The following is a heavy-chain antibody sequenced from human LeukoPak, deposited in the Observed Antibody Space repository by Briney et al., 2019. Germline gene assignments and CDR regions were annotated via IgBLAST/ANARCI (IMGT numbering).Heavy chain of an antibody. Sequence: GGSLRLSCAASGFTFSSYEMNWVRQAPGKGLEWVSYISSSGGTIYYADSVKGRFAISRDNAKNSLYLQMNSLRAEDTAVYFCAKIGVIANWYFDIWGRGTLVTVSS. D-gene: IGHD2-21*01. CDR2: ISSSGGTI. CDR3: AKIGVIANWYFDI. J-gene: IGHJ2*01. V-gene: IGHV3-48*03. CDR1: GFTFSSYE.